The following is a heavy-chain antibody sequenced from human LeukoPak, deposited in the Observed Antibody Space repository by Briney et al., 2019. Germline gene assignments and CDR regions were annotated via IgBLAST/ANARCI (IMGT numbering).Heavy chain of an antibody. V-gene: IGHV1-69*13. CDR3: ARDRWSRYYDFWSGSNDNWFDP. CDR2: IIPIFGTA. D-gene: IGHD3-3*01. Sequence: ASVKVSCKASGGTFSSYAISWVRQAPGQGLEWMGGIIPIFGTANYAQKFQGRVTITADESTSTAYMELSSLRSEDTAVYHCARDRWSRYYDFWSGSNDNWFDPWGQGTLVTVSS. J-gene: IGHJ5*02. CDR1: GGTFSSYA.